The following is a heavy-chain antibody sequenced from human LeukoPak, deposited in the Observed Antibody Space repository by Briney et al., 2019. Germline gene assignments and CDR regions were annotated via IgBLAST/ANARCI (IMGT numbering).Heavy chain of an antibody. J-gene: IGHJ4*02. CDR3: AKDRGNGYYNYVDY. CDR1: GFTFDDYA. Sequence: PGGSLRLSCAASGFTFDDYAMHWVRQAPGKGLEWVSLISWDGGSTYYADSVKGRFTISRDNSKNSLYLQMNSLRTEDTALYYCAKDRGNGYYNYVDYWGQGTLVTVSS. CDR2: ISWDGGST. V-gene: IGHV3-43*01. D-gene: IGHD5-24*01.